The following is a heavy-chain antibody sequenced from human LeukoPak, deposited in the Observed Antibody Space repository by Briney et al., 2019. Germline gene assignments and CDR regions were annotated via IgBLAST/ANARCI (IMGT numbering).Heavy chain of an antibody. CDR3: ARVLFSGNYSDY. V-gene: IGHV1-18*01. CDR1: GYTFTSYG. D-gene: IGHD1-26*01. Sequence: ASVKVSCKASGYTFTSYGISWVRQAPGQGLEWMGWISAYNGNTNYAQKLQGRVTMTTDTSTSTAYMELRSLRSDDTAVYSCARVLFSGNYSDYWGQGTLVTVSS. CDR2: ISAYNGNT. J-gene: IGHJ4*02.